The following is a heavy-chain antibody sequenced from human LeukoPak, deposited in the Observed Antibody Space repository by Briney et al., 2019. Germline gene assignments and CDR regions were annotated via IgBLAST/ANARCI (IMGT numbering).Heavy chain of an antibody. CDR2: IYYSGST. V-gene: IGHV4-31*03. Sequence: SETLSLTCTVSGGSISSGGYYWSWIRQHPGKGLEWIGYIYYSGSTYYNPSLKSRVTISVDTSKNQFSLKLSSVTAADTAVYHCARVGKWQYRRGYDAFDIWGQGTMVIVSP. CDR3: ARVGKWQYRRGYDAFDI. D-gene: IGHD6-25*01. J-gene: IGHJ3*02. CDR1: GGSISSGGYY.